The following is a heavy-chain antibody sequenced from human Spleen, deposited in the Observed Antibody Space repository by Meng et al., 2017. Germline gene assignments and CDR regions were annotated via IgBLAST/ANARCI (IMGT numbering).Heavy chain of an antibody. Sequence: GESLKISCAASGFTFDDYGMSWVRQAPGKGLEWVSGINWNGGSTGYADSVKGRFTISRDNAKNSLYLQMNSLRAEDTALYHCAKDTSGGNSGLFDYWGQGTLVTVSS. D-gene: IGHD4-23*01. J-gene: IGHJ4*02. CDR1: GFTFDDYG. CDR2: INWNGGST. V-gene: IGHV3-20*01. CDR3: AKDTSGGNSGLFDY.